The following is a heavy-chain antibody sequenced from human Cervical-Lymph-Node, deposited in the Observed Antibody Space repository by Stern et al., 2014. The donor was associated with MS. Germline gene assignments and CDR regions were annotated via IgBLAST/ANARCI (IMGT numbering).Heavy chain of an antibody. V-gene: IGHV4-4*02. D-gene: IGHD2-21*02. Sequence: QVQLVQSGPGLVKPSGTLSLTCAVSGGSISSSNWWSWVRQPPGKGPEWIGEIYHRGGTNYTPSRKSRVTISVDKSKNQFSLKLSSVTAADTAVYYCATAAYCGGDCSLRYFDYWGQGTLVTVSS. J-gene: IGHJ4*02. CDR1: GGSISSSNW. CDR2: IYHRGGT. CDR3: ATAAYCGGDCSLRYFDY.